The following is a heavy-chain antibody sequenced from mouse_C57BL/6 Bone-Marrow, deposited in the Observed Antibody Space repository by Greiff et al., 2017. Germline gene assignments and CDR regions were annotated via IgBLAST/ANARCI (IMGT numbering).Heavy chain of an antibody. CDR2: IDPENGDT. Sequence: VQLKQSGAELVRPGASVKLSCTASGFNIKDDYMHWVKQRPEQGLEWIGWIDPENGDTAYASKFQGKATITADTSSNTAYLQLSSLTSEDTAVYYCTPHYYGSSSAWFADWGQGTLVTVSA. V-gene: IGHV14-4*01. CDR1: GFNIKDDY. J-gene: IGHJ3*01. D-gene: IGHD1-1*01. CDR3: TPHYYGSSSAWFAD.